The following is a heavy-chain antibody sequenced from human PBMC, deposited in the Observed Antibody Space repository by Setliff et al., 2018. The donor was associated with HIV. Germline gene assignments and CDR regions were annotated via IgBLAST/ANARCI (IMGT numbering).Heavy chain of an antibody. D-gene: IGHD2-15*01. V-gene: IGHV1-46*02. CDR3: ARSPHCTGGSCNSRRSIDS. CDR1: GHTFNSFY. J-gene: IGHJ4*02. CDR2: INPSGGNTD. Sequence: ASVKVSCKTSGHTFNSFYLHWVRQAPGQGLEWMAMINPSGGNTDHYAQRFQGRLSMTRDTSTGTVYLELSSLTSEDSAVYYCARSPHCTGGSCNSRRSIDSWGQGALVTVSS.